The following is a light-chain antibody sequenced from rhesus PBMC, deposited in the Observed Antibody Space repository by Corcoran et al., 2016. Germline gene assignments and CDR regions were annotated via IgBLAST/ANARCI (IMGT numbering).Light chain of an antibody. J-gene: IGKJ3*01. CDR3: QQGYSTPCT. CDR1: QGISSY. Sequence: DIQMSQSPSSLSASVGDRVTITCRASQGISSYLNWYQQKPGKAPKLLIYYANSLASGVPSMFSGRGSGTDYTLTISSLQPEDFATYYCQQGYSTPCTFGPGTKLDIK. CDR2: YAN. V-gene: IGKV1-32*03.